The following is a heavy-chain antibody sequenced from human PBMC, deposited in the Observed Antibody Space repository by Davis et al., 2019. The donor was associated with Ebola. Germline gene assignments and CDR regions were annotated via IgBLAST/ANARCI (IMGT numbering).Heavy chain of an antibody. Sequence: PSETLSLTCAVYGGSFSGYYWSWIRQPPGKGLEWIGEINHSGSTNYNPSLKSRVTISVDTSKNQFSLKLSSVTAADTAVYYCAGSGYCSSTSCYGDDYWGQGTLVTVSS. CDR2: INHSGST. CDR3: AGSGYCSSTSCYGDDY. V-gene: IGHV4-34*01. CDR1: GGSFSGYY. D-gene: IGHD2-2*01. J-gene: IGHJ4*02.